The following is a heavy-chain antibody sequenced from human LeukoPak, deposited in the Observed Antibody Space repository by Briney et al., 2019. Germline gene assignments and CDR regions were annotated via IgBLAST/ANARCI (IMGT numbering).Heavy chain of an antibody. V-gene: IGHV3-23*01. J-gene: IGHJ4*02. CDR3: VKRTVNYPFDF. Sequence: PGGSLRLACAASGFTLSSFAMNWVRQAPGRGLGWVSAISGSGGSTFYAGSVKGRFTISRDNSENTLYLQMNSLRAEDTAVYYCVKRTVNYPFDFWGQGTLLTVSS. D-gene: IGHD1-7*01. CDR2: ISGSGGST. CDR1: GFTLSSFA.